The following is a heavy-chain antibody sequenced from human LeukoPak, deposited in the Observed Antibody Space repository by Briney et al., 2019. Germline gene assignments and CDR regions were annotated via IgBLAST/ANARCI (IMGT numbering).Heavy chain of an antibody. J-gene: IGHJ4*02. CDR3: ARGGTSDWPLDH. V-gene: IGHV1-3*01. CDR2: IDAGNGDT. CDR1: GYTFSDYA. Sequence: ASVKVSCKASGYTFSDYAMHWVRQAPGQRFEWMGWIDAGNGDTRYSQKYQGRVTITRDTSASTAYIELRSLRSEDTAMYYCARGGTSDWPLDHWGQETLVTISS. D-gene: IGHD2-2*01.